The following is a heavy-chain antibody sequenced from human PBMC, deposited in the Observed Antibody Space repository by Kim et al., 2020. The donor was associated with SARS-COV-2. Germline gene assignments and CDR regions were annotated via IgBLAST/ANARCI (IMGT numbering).Heavy chain of an antibody. D-gene: IGHD5-12*01. V-gene: IGHV3-23*01. CDR3: AKQSGYDYVYYFDY. Sequence: AEPVKSRFTNSRDNSKNTLYLQMHSLRAEDTAVYYCAKQSGYDYVYYFDYWGQGTLVTVSS. J-gene: IGHJ4*02.